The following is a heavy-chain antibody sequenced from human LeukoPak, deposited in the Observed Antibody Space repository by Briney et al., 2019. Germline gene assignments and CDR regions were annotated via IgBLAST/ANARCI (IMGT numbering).Heavy chain of an antibody. D-gene: IGHD3-22*01. J-gene: IGHJ4*02. CDR2: ISGSGGST. CDR1: GFTFSGYA. CDR3: AKGQMTYYYDSSGYSPGEFDY. Sequence: GGSLRLSCAASGFTFSGYAMSWVRQAPGKGLEWVSAISGSGGSTYYADSVKGRFTISRDNSKNTLYLQMNSLRAEDTAVYYCAKGQMTYYYDSSGYSPGEFDYWGQGTLVTVSS. V-gene: IGHV3-23*01.